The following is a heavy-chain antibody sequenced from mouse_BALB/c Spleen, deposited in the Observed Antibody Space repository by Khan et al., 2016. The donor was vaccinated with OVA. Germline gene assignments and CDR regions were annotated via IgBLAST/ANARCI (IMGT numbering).Heavy chain of an antibody. CDR2: IWSGGST. V-gene: IGHV2-2*02. CDR3: ARNYDYDEGLAY. Sequence: VQLQQSGPGLVQPSQSLSITCTVSGFSLTTYGVHWVRQSPGKGLEWLGVIWSGGSTDYNAAFISRLSISKDSSKSQVFFKMNSLQVNDTARYYCARNYDYDEGLAYWGQGTLVTVSA. CDR1: GFSLTTYG. J-gene: IGHJ3*01. D-gene: IGHD2-4*01.